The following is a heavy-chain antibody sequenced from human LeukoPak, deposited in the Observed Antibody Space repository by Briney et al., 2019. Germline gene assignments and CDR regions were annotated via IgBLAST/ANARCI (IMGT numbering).Heavy chain of an antibody. V-gene: IGHV3-7*01. Sequence: GGSLRLSCAASGFTFSSYWMSWVRQAPGKGLEWVANIMQDGSEKYYVDSAKGRFTISRDNAKNSLYLQMNSLRAEDTAVYFCARDHSDYVRVGLDYWGQGTLVTVSS. J-gene: IGHJ4*02. CDR1: GFTFSSYW. CDR2: IMQDGSEK. CDR3: ARDHSDYVRVGLDY. D-gene: IGHD5-12*01.